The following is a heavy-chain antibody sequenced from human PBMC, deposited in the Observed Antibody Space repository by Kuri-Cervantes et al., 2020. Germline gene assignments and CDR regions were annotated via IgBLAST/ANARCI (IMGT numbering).Heavy chain of an antibody. CDR3: ARELEDIVVEPAAP. J-gene: IGHJ5*02. CDR1: GYTFTGYY. CDR2: INPNSGGT. Sequence: ASVKVSCKASGYTFTGYYMHWVRQAPGQGLEWMGWINPNSGGTNYAQKFQGRVTMTRDTSISTAYMELSRLRSDDTAVYYCARELEDIVVEPAAPWGQGTLVTVSS. D-gene: IGHD2-2*01. V-gene: IGHV1-2*02.